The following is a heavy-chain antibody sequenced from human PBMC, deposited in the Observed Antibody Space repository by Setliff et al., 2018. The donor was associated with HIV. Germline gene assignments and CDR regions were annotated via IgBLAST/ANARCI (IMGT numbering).Heavy chain of an antibody. J-gene: IGHJ1*01. CDR1: GGSFSGYY. V-gene: IGHV4-34*01. CDR2: INHSGST. Sequence: SETLSLTCAVYGGSFSGYYWSWIRQPPGKGLEWIGEINHSGSTNYNPPLKSRVTISVDTSKNQFSLKLSSVTAADTAVYYCARGEGGSYYPQHWGQGTLVTVS. D-gene: IGHD1-26*01. CDR3: ARGEGGSYYPQH.